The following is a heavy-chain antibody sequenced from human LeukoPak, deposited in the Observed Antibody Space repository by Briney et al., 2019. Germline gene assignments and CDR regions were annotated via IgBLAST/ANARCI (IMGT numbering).Heavy chain of an antibody. CDR1: GGSISSGSYY. D-gene: IGHD3-22*01. J-gene: IGHJ4*02. CDR3: ARDSATYYYDSSGYSN. CDR2: IYISGST. Sequence: SETLSLTCTVSGGSISSGSYYWSWIRQPAGKGLEWIGRIYISGSTNYNPSLKSRVTISVDTSKNQFSLKLSSVTAADTAVYYCARDSATYYYDSSGYSNWGQGTLVTVSS. V-gene: IGHV4-61*02.